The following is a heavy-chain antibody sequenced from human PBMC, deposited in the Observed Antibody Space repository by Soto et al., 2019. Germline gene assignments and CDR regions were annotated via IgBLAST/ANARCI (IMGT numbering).Heavy chain of an antibody. D-gene: IGHD4-17*01. Sequence: GGSLRLSCAASGFTFSSYAMHWVRQAPGKGLEWVAVISYDGSNKYYADSVKGRFTISRDNSKNMLYLQMNSLRAEDTAVYYCARGLIYGDHSPEYWGQGTLVTVSS. CDR2: ISYDGSNK. CDR1: GFTFSSYA. J-gene: IGHJ4*02. V-gene: IGHV3-30-3*01. CDR3: ARGLIYGDHSPEY.